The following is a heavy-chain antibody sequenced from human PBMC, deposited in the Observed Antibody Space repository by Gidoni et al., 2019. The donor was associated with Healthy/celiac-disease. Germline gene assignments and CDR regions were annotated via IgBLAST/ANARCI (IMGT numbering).Heavy chain of an antibody. J-gene: IGHJ6*02. D-gene: IGHD3-3*01. V-gene: IGHV5-10-1*03. Sequence: EVQLVQSGAEVKKPGGSLRISCKGSGYSFTSYWISWVRQMPGKGLEWMGRIDPSDSYTNYSPSFQGHVTISADKSISTAYLQWSSLKASDTAMYYCARRNDFWSGAGYYYGMDVWGQGTTVTVSS. CDR1: GYSFTSYW. CDR3: ARRNDFWSGAGYYYGMDV. CDR2: IDPSDSYT.